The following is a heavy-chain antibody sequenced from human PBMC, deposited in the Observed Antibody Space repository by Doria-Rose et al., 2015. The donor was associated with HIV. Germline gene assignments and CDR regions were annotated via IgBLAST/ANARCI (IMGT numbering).Heavy chain of an antibody. J-gene: IGHJ4*02. CDR2: IFSDDEG. Sequence: QVTLKESGPVLVKPTETLTLTCTVSGVSLSSPGMGVSWIRQPPGKALEWLANIFSDDEGYYKTSLKSRLTISRGTPKSQVVLTMTDMDPVDTATYYCARIKSSRWYHKYYFDFWGQGTLVIVSA. V-gene: IGHV2-26*01. D-gene: IGHD6-13*01. CDR3: ARIKSSRWYHKYYFDF. CDR1: GVSLSSPGMG.